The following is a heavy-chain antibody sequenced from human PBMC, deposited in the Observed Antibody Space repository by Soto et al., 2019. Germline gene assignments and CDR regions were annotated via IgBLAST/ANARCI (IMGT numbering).Heavy chain of an antibody. V-gene: IGHV3-30*18. Sequence: PGGSLRLSCAASGFTFSSYGMHWVRQAPGKGLEWVAVISYDGSNKYYADSVKGRFTISRDNSKNTLYLQMNSLRAEDTAVYYCAKAGDILTGYLPFDYWGQGTLVTVSS. D-gene: IGHD3-9*01. CDR3: AKAGDILTGYLPFDY. J-gene: IGHJ4*02. CDR1: GFTFSSYG. CDR2: ISYDGSNK.